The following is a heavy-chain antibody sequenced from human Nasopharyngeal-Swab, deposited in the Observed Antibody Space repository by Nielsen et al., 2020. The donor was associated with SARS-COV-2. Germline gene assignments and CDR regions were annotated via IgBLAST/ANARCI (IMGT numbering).Heavy chain of an antibody. Sequence: ASVKVSCKASGYSFTTYAMNWVRQAPGQGLEWMGWINTNTGSPTNAQGFIGRFVFSLDTSVNTAYLQITSLKAEDTAVYYCARGIAVAGEKRFDYWGRGTLVSVSS. V-gene: IGHV7-4-1*02. D-gene: IGHD6-19*01. J-gene: IGHJ4*02. CDR3: ARGIAVAGEKRFDY. CDR2: INTNTGSP. CDR1: GYSFTTYA.